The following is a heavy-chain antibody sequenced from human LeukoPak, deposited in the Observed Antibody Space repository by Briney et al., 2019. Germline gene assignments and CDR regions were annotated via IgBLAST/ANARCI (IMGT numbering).Heavy chain of an antibody. CDR2: ISGSGGST. CDR1: GFTFSSYA. V-gene: IGHV3-23*01. D-gene: IGHD3-22*01. Sequence: GGSLRLSCAASGFTFSSYAMSWVRQAPGKGLEWVSSISGSGGSTYYADSVKGRFTISRDNSKNTLYLQMNSLRAEDTAVYYCAKLPSPIVVVISRYWGQGTLVTVSS. J-gene: IGHJ4*02. CDR3: AKLPSPIVVVISRY.